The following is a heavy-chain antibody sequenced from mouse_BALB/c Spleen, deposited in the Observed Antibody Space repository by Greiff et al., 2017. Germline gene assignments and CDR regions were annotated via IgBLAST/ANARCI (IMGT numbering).Heavy chain of an antibody. CDR3: ARKNYRYDGYAMDY. D-gene: IGHD2-14*01. CDR2: IWSGGST. J-gene: IGHJ4*01. V-gene: IGHV2-2*02. Sequence: QVQLQQSGPGLVQPSQSLSITCTVSGFSLTSYGVHWVRQSPGKGLEWLGVIWSGGSTDYHAAFISRLSISKDNSKSQVFFKMNSLQANDTAIYYCARKNYRYDGYAMDYWGQGTSVTVSS. CDR1: GFSLTSYG.